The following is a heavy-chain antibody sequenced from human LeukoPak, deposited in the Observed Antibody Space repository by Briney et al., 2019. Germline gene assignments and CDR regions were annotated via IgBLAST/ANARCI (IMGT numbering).Heavy chain of an antibody. V-gene: IGHV4-59*08. CDR2: MYYSGST. CDR1: GGSISTYY. J-gene: IGHJ3*02. D-gene: IGHD3-22*01. Sequence: SETLSLTCTVSGGSISTYYWSWIRQPPGKGLEWIGSMYYSGSTNYKPSLKSRVTISVDTSKNQFSLKLSSVTAADTAVYYCARHAYYYDRSGSYEAFDIWGQGTLVTVSS. CDR3: ARHAYYYDRSGSYEAFDI.